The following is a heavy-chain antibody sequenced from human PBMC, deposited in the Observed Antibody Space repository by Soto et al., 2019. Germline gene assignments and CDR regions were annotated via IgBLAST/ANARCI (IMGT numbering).Heavy chain of an antibody. D-gene: IGHD4-17*01. Sequence: QVQLQESGPGLVKPSETLSLTCTVSGGSIRDYFWTWIRQPPGKGLEWIGYIYYSGRTNSNPSLKSRVFTSVDTSKNHLSLQLRSVTAADTAVYYCARVGGDDFGDSWGFDYWGQGTLVTVSS. CDR3: ARVGGDDFGDSWGFDY. J-gene: IGHJ4*02. CDR2: IYYSGRT. V-gene: IGHV4-59*01. CDR1: GGSIRDYF.